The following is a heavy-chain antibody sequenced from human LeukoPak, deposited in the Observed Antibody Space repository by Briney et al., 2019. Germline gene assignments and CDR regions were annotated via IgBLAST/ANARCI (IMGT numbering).Heavy chain of an antibody. CDR2: ITSDGSSR. J-gene: IGHJ5*02. D-gene: IGHD4-17*01. CDR3: ARGGSTVLES. V-gene: IGHV3-74*01. Sequence: GGSLRLSCAASGFTFSTYWMHWVRQGPGKGLEWVSRITSDGSSRSHADSVKGRFTISRDNAKNTLYLQMNSLRVDDTAVYYCARGGSTVLESWGQGSQVAVSS. CDR1: GFTFSTYW.